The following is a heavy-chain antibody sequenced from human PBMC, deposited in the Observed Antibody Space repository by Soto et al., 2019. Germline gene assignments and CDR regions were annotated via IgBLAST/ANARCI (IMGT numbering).Heavy chain of an antibody. V-gene: IGHV4-30-4*01. J-gene: IGHJ6*02. CDR2: IYYSGST. CDR1: GGSISSGDYY. CDR3: ARDRRDIWNPSGMDV. D-gene: IGHD1-20*01. Sequence: SETLSLTXTVSGGSISSGDYYWSWIREPPGKGLEWIGYIYYSGSTYYNPSLKSRVTISVDTSKNQFSLKLSSVTAADTAVYYCARDRRDIWNPSGMDVWGQGTTVTVSS.